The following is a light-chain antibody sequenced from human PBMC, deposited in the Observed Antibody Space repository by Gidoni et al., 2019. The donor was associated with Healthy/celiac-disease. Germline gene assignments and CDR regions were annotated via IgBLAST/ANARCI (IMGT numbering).Light chain of an antibody. CDR2: DAS. CDR3: QQRSNWPPGIT. V-gene: IGKV3-11*01. J-gene: IGKJ5*01. Sequence: EIVLTQSPATLSLSPGERATLSCRASQSVSSYLAWYQQKPGQAPRLLIYDASNRATVLPARFSGSGSGTDFTLTISSLEPEDFAVYYCQQRSNWPPGITFXQXTRLEIK. CDR1: QSVSSY.